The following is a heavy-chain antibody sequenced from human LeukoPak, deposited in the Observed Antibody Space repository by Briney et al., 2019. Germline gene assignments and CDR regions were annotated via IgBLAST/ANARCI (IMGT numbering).Heavy chain of an antibody. V-gene: IGHV3-7*01. Sequence: GGSLRLSCVASGLTFSGQWLNWVRQAPGQGLEWVANIKHGGREKYYVDSVKGRFTISRDNAQNSLSLHMNSVRAEDPAVYYCGYTNNFSHWGQGGLV. J-gene: IGHJ4*02. CDR2: IKHGGREK. CDR1: GLTFSGQW. D-gene: IGHD3-16*02. CDR3: GYTNNFSH.